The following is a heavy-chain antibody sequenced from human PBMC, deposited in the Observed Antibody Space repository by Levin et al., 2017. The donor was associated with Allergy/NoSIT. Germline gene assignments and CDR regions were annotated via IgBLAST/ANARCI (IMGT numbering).Heavy chain of an antibody. D-gene: IGHD6-13*01. J-gene: IGHJ4*02. CDR3: GSRSATHSGWYDY. CDR2: IKEDGSEK. V-gene: IGHV3-7*01. Sequence: PGGSLRLSCAASAFTPRSYWMNWVRQAPGKGLEWVASIKEDGSEKYYVDSVKGRFTISRDNAKNSLYLQMNSLRAEDTAVYYCGSRSATHSGWYDYWGQGTLVTVSS. CDR1: AFTPRSYW.